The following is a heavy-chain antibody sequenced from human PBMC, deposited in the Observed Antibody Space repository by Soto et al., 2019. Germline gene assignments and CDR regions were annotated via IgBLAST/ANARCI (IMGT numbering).Heavy chain of an antibody. CDR2: IYYNGRT. CDR3: ARDLTPGGEDYDFWSGYAPYGMDV. D-gene: IGHD3-3*01. J-gene: IGHJ6*02. CDR1: GGSVSSSSYY. V-gene: IGHV4-39*07. Sequence: PSETLSLTCTVSGGSVSSSSYYWDWIRQPPGKGLEWIGHIYYNGRTYYNPSLKSRVTISVDTSENQFSLKLSSVTAADTAVYYCARDLTPGGEDYDFWSGYAPYGMDVWGQGTTVTVSS.